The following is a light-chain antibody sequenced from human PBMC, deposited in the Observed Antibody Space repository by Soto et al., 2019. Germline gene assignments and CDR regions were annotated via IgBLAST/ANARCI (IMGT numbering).Light chain of an antibody. J-gene: IGKJ2*01. Sequence: DSALTKSPGTLSLSPGERATLSCRASQSLSSRFLDWYQQRPGKATGLLIYGASSRPTGIPHSFSGSGSGTDFTLTISSLEPEDFAVYFCQHSGSAPYTFGQGTKLEIK. V-gene: IGKV3-20*01. CDR3: QHSGSAPYT. CDR2: GAS. CDR1: QSLSSRF.